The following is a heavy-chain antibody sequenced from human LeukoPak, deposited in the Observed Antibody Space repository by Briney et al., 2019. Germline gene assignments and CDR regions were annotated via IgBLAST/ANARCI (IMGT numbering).Heavy chain of an antibody. CDR2: ISSSSSYI. D-gene: IGHD3-22*01. J-gene: IGHJ4*02. CDR3: ARDPGYYDSSGCLDY. V-gene: IGHV3-21*01. CDR1: GFTFSSYS. Sequence: VGSLRLSCAASGFTFSSYSMNWVRQAPGKGLEWASSISSSSSYIYYADSVKGRFTISRDNAKNSLYLQMNSLRAEDTAVYYCARDPGYYDSSGCLDYWGQGTLVTVSS.